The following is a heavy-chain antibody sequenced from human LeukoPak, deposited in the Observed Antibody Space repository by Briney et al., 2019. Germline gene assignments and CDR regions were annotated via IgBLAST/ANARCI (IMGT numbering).Heavy chain of an antibody. CDR1: GYTFTNYG. CDR2: ISAYNGNT. D-gene: IGHD3-10*01. CDR3: ARDLVRGVIVF. V-gene: IGHV1-18*01. J-gene: IGHJ4*02. Sequence: ASVKVSCKASGYTFTNYGVTWVRQAPGQGLEWMGWISAYNGNTNYAQKLQGRVTMTTDTSTTTAYMELRSLRSYDTAVYYCARDLVRGVIVFWGQGTLVTVSS.